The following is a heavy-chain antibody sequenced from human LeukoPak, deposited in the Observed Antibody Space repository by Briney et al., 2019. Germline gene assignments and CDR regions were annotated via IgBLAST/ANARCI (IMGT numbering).Heavy chain of an antibody. J-gene: IGHJ4*02. CDR2: ISYDGSNK. CDR1: GFTFSSYC. Sequence: GGSLRLSCAASGFTFSSYCMHWVRQAPGKGLEWVAVISYDGSNKYYADSVKGRFTISRDNSKNTLYLQMNSLRAEDTAAYYCAKGIAAAGTGSRPIDYWGQGTLVTVSS. CDR3: AKGIAAAGTGSRPIDY. V-gene: IGHV3-30*18. D-gene: IGHD6-13*01.